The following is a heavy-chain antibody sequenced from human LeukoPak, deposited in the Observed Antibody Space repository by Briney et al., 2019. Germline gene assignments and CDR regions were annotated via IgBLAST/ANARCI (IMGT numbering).Heavy chain of an antibody. Sequence: GGSLRLSCAASGFTLSSYGMHWVRQAPGKGLEWVAFIRYDGTNKYYADSVKGRFTISRDNSKNTLYLQMNSLRAEDTAVYYCAKVRRPNSYRSRWLEHWGQGTLVTVSS. CDR2: IRYDGTNK. D-gene: IGHD6-13*01. V-gene: IGHV3-30*02. CDR1: GFTLSSYG. J-gene: IGHJ1*01. CDR3: AKVRRPNSYRSRWLEH.